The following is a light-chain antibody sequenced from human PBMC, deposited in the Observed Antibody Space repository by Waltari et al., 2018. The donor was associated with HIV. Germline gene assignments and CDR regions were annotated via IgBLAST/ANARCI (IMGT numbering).Light chain of an antibody. CDR2: VVS. V-gene: IGLV2-14*03. J-gene: IGLJ1*01. Sequence: QSALTQPASVSGSPGQSITISCTGTSSDVGGYNYVSWYQQHPGKAPKLMIYVVSNRPSGVSNRFSGSKSGNTASLTISGLQAEDEADYYCSSYTSSRSYVFGTGTRVTV. CDR1: SSDVGGYNY. CDR3: SSYTSSRSYV.